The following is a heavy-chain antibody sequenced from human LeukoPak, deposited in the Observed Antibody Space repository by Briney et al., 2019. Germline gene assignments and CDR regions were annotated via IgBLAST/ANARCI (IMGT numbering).Heavy chain of an antibody. CDR2: ISGSGGST. Sequence: GGSLRLSCAASGFTFSSYGMSWVRQAPGKGLEWVSAISGSGGSTYYADSVKGRFTISRDNSKNTLYLQMNSLRAEDTAVYYCAKDRAIVVVTAILFDYWGQGTLVTVSS. CDR3: AKDRAIVVVTAILFDY. D-gene: IGHD2-21*02. J-gene: IGHJ4*02. CDR1: GFTFSSYG. V-gene: IGHV3-23*01.